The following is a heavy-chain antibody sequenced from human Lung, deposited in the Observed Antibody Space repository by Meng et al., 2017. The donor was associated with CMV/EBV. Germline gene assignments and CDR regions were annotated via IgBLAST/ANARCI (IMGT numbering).Heavy chain of an antibody. V-gene: IGHV1-8*01. CDR1: GYTFSSYD. D-gene: IGHD3-22*01. J-gene: IGHJ5*02. Sequence: SVXVSXXASGYTFSSYDINWVRQATGQGLEWMGWMNPNRGNTGYAQKFQGRVTMTRNTSISTAYMELSSRRSEDTAVYYCARVDDYDSSGYPMTYNWFDPWCQETXVTVSS. CDR3: ARVDDYDSSGYPMTYNWFDP. CDR2: MNPNRGNT.